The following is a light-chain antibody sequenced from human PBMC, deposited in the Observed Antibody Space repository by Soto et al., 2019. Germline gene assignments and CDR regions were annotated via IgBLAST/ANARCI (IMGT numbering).Light chain of an antibody. J-gene: IGKJ3*01. Sequence: DIQMTQSPSSVSASVGDRVTISCRASQGISSWLAWYQQKPGKTPSLLRYSASTLYSGVPSRFSGSGSGTDFTLTISSLQPEDFATYYCQQANSLPLAYGPGTKVDIK. CDR2: SAS. V-gene: IGKV1-12*01. CDR3: QQANSLPLA. CDR1: QGISSW.